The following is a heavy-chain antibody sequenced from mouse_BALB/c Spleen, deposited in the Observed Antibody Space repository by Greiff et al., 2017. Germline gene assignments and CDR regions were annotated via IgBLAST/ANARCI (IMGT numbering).Heavy chain of an antibody. CDR1: GFTFSSYA. CDR2: ISSGGST. J-gene: IGHJ3*01. V-gene: IGHV5-6-5*01. Sequence: DVKLVESGGGLVKPGGSLKLSCAASGFTFSSYAMSWVRQTPEKRLEWVASISSGGSTYYPDSVKGRFTISRDNARNILYLQMSSLRSEDTAMYYCARGHDGYYGWFAYWGQGTLVTVSA. CDR3: ARGHDGYYGWFAY. D-gene: IGHD2-3*01.